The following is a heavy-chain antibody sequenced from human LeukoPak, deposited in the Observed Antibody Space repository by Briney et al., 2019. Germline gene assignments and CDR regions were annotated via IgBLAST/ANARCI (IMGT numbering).Heavy chain of an antibody. J-gene: IGHJ4*02. CDR2: IIPIFGTA. CDR1: VGTFSSYA. Sequence: GSSVKVSCKASVGTFSSYAISWVRQAPGQGLEWMGRIIPIFGTANYAQKFQGRVTITTEESTSTAYMELSSLRSEDTAVYYCASGDFWSGPFDYWGQGTLVTVSS. D-gene: IGHD3-3*01. V-gene: IGHV1-69*05. CDR3: ASGDFWSGPFDY.